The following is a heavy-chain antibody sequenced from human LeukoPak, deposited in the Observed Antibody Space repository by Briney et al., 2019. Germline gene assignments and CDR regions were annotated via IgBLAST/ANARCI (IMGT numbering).Heavy chain of an antibody. Sequence: GGSLRLSCAASGFTFSSYEMNWVRQAPGKGLEWVSYISSSGSTIHYADSMKGRFTISRDNAKDSLYLEMNSLRAEDTAVYYCARDRRQRGYHYYFDSWGQGTLVTVSS. CDR2: ISSSGSTI. CDR3: ARDRRQRGYHYYFDS. V-gene: IGHV3-48*03. CDR1: GFTFSSYE. D-gene: IGHD2-2*01. J-gene: IGHJ4*02.